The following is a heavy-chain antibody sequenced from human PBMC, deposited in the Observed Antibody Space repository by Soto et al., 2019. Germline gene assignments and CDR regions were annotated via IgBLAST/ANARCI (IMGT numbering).Heavy chain of an antibody. CDR1: GGSMNSYY. V-gene: IGHV4-59*01. D-gene: IGHD4-4*01. CDR2: VYSSGTS. J-gene: IGHJ5*02. CDR3: ARSSPPKKSYDSNPGWFDP. Sequence: QVQLQESGPGLVKPSETLSLTCTVSGGSMNSYYWSWIRQPPGKGLEWLGYVYSSGTSKYNVSLESCVTLSLATSRNQFSLSLNSVTAADTAVYFCARSSPPKKSYDSNPGWFDPWGQGTLVAVSS.